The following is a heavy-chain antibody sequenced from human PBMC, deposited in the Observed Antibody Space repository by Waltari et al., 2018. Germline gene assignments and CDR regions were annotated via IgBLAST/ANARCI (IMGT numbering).Heavy chain of an antibody. CDR1: GGSISSSNW. Sequence: QVQLQESGPGMVKPSGTLSLTCAVSGGSISSSNWWSWVRQPPGKGLEWIGEIYHSGSTNYNPSLKSRVTISVDKSKNQFSLKLSSVTAADTAVYYCARGVFSSSLYLDDQTIDYWGQGTLVTVSS. CDR3: ARGVFSSSLYLDDQTIDY. J-gene: IGHJ4*02. D-gene: IGHD6-13*01. V-gene: IGHV4-4*02. CDR2: IYHSGST.